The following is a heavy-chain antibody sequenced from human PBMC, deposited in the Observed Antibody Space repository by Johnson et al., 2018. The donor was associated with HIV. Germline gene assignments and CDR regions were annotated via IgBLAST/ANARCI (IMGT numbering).Heavy chain of an antibody. CDR2: ISWNSGNI. J-gene: IGHJ3*02. D-gene: IGHD1-26*01. Sequence: VQLVESGGGVVQPGRSLRLSCAASGFTFDDYAMHWVRQAPGKGLEWVSGISWNSGNIGYADSVKGRFTISRDNAKNSLYLQMNSLRAEDTAVYYCAKSTWELRHLDAFDIWGQGTMVTVSS. CDR1: GFTFDDYA. V-gene: IGHV3-9*01. CDR3: AKSTWELRHLDAFDI.